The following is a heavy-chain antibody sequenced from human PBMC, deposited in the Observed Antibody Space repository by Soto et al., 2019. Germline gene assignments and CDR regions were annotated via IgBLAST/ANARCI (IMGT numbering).Heavy chain of an antibody. J-gene: IGHJ5*02. CDR2: INHSGST. CDR3: ARGPPSTVVVVAAPSEWFDP. Sequence: SETLSLTCAVYGGSFSGYYWSWIRQPPGKGLEWIGEINHSGSTNYNPSLKSRVTISVDTSKNQFSLKLSSVTAADTAVYYCARGPPSTVVVVAAPSEWFDPWGQGTLVTVSS. CDR1: GGSFSGYY. D-gene: IGHD2-15*01. V-gene: IGHV4-34*01.